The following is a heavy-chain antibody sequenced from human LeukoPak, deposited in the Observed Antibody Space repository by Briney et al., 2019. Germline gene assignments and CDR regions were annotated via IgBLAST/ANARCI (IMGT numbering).Heavy chain of an antibody. CDR2: ISYDGNNK. CDR3: ARDKPDAFDI. Sequence: GGSLRLSCAASGFTFSSYGMHWVHQAPGKGLEWVALISYDGNNKYYADSVEGRFTISRDNSKNTLYLQMDSLRAEDTAVYYCARDKPDAFDIWGQGTMVTVSS. J-gene: IGHJ3*02. V-gene: IGHV3-30*03. CDR1: GFTFSSYG.